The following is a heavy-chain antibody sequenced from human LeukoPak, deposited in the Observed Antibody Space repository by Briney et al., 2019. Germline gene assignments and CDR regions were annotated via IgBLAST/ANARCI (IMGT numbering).Heavy chain of an antibody. V-gene: IGHV3-74*01. Sequence: GGSLRLSCAASGFSFSSYWIHWVRQAPGKGLVWVSRINSDGSSTSYADSVKGRFTISRDNAKNTLYLQMNSLRVEDTAVYYCAREDSSSWLFDYWGQGTLATVSS. J-gene: IGHJ4*02. D-gene: IGHD6-13*01. CDR1: GFSFSSYW. CDR3: AREDSSSWLFDY. CDR2: INSDGSST.